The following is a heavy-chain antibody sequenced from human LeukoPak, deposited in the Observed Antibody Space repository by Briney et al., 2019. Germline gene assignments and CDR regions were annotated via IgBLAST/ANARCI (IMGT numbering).Heavy chain of an antibody. CDR3: ARGPIIGFDY. CDR2: IYYSGST. CDR1: GGSISSYY. V-gene: IGHV4-59*01. D-gene: IGHD3-9*01. Sequence: ASETLSLTCTVSGGSISSYYWSWIWQPPGKGLEWIGYIYYSGSTNYNPSLKSRVTISVDTSKNQFSLKLSSVTAADTAVYYCARGPIIGFDYWGQGTLVTVSS. J-gene: IGHJ4*02.